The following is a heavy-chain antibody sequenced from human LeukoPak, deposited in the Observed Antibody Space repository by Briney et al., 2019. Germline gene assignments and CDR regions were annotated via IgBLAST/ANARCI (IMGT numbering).Heavy chain of an antibody. V-gene: IGHV1-18*01. CDR1: VYTFTSYG. CDR3: ATTFERQSGVDWFDP. D-gene: IGHD7-27*01. J-gene: IGHJ5*02. Sequence: GASVKVACKASVYTFTSYGISGVGQAPGQGLEWMGWISAYNGNTNYAQKLKGRVTMTTDTSTSTAYMELRSLRSDDTAVYYCATTFERQSGVDWFDPWGQGTLVTVSS. CDR2: ISAYNGNT.